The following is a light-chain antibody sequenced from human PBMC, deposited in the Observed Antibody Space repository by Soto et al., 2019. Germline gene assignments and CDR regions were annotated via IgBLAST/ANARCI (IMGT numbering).Light chain of an antibody. CDR2: ENN. CDR1: SSNIGNNY. J-gene: IGLJ2*01. V-gene: IGLV1-51*02. CDR3: GTLDSSLSAGV. Sequence: QSVLTQPPSVSAAPGQKVTISCSGSSSNIGNNYVSWYQQLPGTAPKLLIYENNKRPSGIPDRFSGSKSGTSATLGITGLQTGDEADYYCGTLDSSLSAGVFGGGTKLPVL.